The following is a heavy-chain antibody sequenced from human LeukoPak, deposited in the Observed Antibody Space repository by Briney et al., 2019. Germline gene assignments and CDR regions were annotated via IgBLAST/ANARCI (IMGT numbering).Heavy chain of an antibody. J-gene: IGHJ5*02. CDR2: ISTSSSTI. D-gene: IGHD3-10*01. CDR3: AREPYGSGSYIPGYDWFDP. Sequence: PGGSLRLSCAASGFTFSSYSMSWVRQAPGKGLEWVSYISTSSSTIYYADSVKGRFTISRDNAKNTLYLQMNSLRAEDTAVYYCAREPYGSGSYIPGYDWFDPWGQGTLVTVSS. CDR1: GFTFSSYS. V-gene: IGHV3-48*01.